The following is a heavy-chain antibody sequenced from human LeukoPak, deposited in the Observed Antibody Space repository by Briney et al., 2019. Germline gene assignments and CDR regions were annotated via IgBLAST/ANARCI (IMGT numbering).Heavy chain of an antibody. CDR1: GFTFSSYS. V-gene: IGHV3-7*03. CDR3: ARNGYSSGWHSWGDY. Sequence: GGSLRLSCAASGFTFSSYSMNWVRQAPGKGLEWVANIKQDGSEEYYVDSVKGRFTISRDNAKNSLYLQMNSLRAEDTAVYYCARNGYSSGWHSWGDYWGQGTLVTVSS. J-gene: IGHJ4*02. CDR2: IKQDGSEE. D-gene: IGHD6-19*01.